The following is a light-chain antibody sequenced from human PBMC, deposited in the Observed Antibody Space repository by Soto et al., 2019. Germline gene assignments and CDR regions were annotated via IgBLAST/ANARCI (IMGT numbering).Light chain of an antibody. Sequence: SSLSASTGDRVTITCRASQGISSYLAWYQQKPGKAPKLLIYAASTLQSGVPSRFSGSGSGTDFTLTISCLQSEEFATYYCQQYYSYPPLTFGGGTKVDIK. CDR3: QQYYSYPPLT. V-gene: IGKV1-8*01. J-gene: IGKJ4*01. CDR2: AAS. CDR1: QGISSY.